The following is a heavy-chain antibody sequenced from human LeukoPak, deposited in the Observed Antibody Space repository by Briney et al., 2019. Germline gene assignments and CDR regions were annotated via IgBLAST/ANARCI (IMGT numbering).Heavy chain of an antibody. CDR1: GYSIRSGFY. CDR2: IYHSGIT. Sequence: SETLSLTCTVSGYSIRSGFYWGWIRQPPGKGLEWIGNIYHSGITYYTPSLKSRVTISVDTSKNQFSLKLSSVTAADTAVYYCARGLWVFGYWGQGTLVTVSS. CDR3: ARGLWVFGY. D-gene: IGHD3-16*01. V-gene: IGHV4-38-2*02. J-gene: IGHJ4*02.